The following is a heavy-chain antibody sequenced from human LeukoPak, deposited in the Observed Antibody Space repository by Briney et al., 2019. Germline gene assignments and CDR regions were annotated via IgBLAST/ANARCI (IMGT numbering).Heavy chain of an antibody. CDR3: ASTVAGTFGYYGMDV. CDR2: IYSGGST. CDR1: GFTVSSNY. D-gene: IGHD6-19*01. Sequence: PGGSLRLSRAASGFTVSSNYMSWVHQAPGKGLEWVSVIYSGGSTFYADSVKGRFTISTDNSKNTLYLQMNSLRAEDTAVYYCASTVAGTFGYYGMDVWGQGTTVTVSS. V-gene: IGHV3-53*01. J-gene: IGHJ6*02.